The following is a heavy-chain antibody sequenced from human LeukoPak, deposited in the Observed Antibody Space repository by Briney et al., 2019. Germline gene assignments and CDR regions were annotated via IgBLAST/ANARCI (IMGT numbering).Heavy chain of an antibody. CDR3: AKVLDRHYFDY. V-gene: IGHV3-30-3*01. Sequence: GRSLRLSCAASGFTFSSYAMHWVRQAPGKGLEWVAVISYDGSNKYYADSVKGRFTISRDNSKNTLYLQMNSLRAEDTAVYYCAKVLDRHYFDYWGQGTLVTVSS. J-gene: IGHJ4*02. CDR2: ISYDGSNK. CDR1: GFTFSSYA.